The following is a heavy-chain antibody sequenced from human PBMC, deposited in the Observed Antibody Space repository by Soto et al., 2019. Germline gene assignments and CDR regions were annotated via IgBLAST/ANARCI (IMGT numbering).Heavy chain of an antibody. CDR1: GFTFDDNA. V-gene: IGHV3-9*01. D-gene: IGHD3-16*01. CDR3: AIAQDRGGRTTFIY. J-gene: IGHJ4*02. Sequence: PGGSLRLSCAVSGFTFDDNALHWVRQAPEKGLEWVSGINWKSDIGYADSVKGRCTISRDNAENSLYLQMNSLGAEDTALYYCAIAQDRGGRTTFIYWGQGTQVTVSS. CDR2: INWKSDI.